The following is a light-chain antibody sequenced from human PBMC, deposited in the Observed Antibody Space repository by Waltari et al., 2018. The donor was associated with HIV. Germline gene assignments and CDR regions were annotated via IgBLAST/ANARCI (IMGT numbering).Light chain of an antibody. Sequence: QSVLTQPPSASGTPGQRVTISCSGSSSNIGSNCVYWNHHLPGTAPKLLVYRNNRRPSGVPDRLSGSKSGTSASLAISGLRSEDEADYYCATWNDSLVGGGTKLTVL. J-gene: IGLJ2*01. CDR2: RNN. CDR3: ATWNDSL. CDR1: SSNIGSNC. V-gene: IGLV1-47*01.